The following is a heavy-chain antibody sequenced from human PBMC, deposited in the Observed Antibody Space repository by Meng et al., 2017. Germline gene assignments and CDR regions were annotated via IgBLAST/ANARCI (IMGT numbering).Heavy chain of an antibody. CDR1: GFTFGSYS. J-gene: IGHJ4*02. Sequence: LSLTCAASGFTFGSYSIHWVRQAPGKGLEWVSSISGGGSYIYYADSVRGRFTISRDSARNSLYLRMNSLRVEDTAVYYCARDLPPSYFDYWGQGTLVTVSS. V-gene: IGHV3-21*01. CDR3: ARDLPPSYFDY. CDR2: ISGGGSYI.